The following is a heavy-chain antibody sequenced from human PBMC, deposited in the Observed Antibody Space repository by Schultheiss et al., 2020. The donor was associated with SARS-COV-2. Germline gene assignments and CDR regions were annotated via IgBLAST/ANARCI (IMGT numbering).Heavy chain of an antibody. D-gene: IGHD3-10*01. J-gene: IGHJ4*02. V-gene: IGHV3-30*07. CDR2: ISYDGSNK. CDR1: GFTFSSYA. Sequence: GESLKISCAASGFTFSSYAMHWVRQAPGKGLEWVAVISYDGSNKYYADSVEGRFTISRDNSKNTLYLQMNSLRAEDTAVYYCARDTGAGDYWGQGTLVTVSS. CDR3: ARDTGAGDY.